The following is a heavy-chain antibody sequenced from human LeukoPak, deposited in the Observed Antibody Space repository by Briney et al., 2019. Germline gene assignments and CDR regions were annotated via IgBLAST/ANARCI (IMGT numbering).Heavy chain of an antibody. CDR1: GGTFSSHA. Sequence: GSSVKVSCKASGGTFSSHAISWVRQAPGQGLEWMGGIIPIFGTANYAQKFQGRVTITADESTSTAYMELSSLRSEDTAVYYCARVVNYYDSSGYYGGGSYYFDYWGQGTLVTVSS. J-gene: IGHJ4*02. CDR3: ARVVNYYDSSGYYGGGSYYFDY. D-gene: IGHD3-22*01. CDR2: IIPIFGTA. V-gene: IGHV1-69*01.